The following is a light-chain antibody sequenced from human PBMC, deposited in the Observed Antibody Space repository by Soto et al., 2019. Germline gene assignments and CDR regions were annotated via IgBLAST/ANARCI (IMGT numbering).Light chain of an antibody. V-gene: IGLV2-11*01. CDR1: SSDVGRYNY. J-gene: IGLJ1*01. CDR3: CSFGGSYTGV. Sequence: QSVLTQPASVSGSPGQSITISCTGTSSDVGRYNYVSWYQQHPDKAPKLMIYDVSERPSGVPVRFSGSKSGNTASLTITGLQGEDEADYYCCSFGGSYTGVFGTGTKVTVL. CDR2: DVS.